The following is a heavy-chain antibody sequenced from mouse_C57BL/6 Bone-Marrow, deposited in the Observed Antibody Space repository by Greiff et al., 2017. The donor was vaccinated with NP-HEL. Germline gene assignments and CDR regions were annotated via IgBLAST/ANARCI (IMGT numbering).Heavy chain of an antibody. D-gene: IGHD2-1*01. CDR2: IDPNSGGA. J-gene: IGHJ1*03. Sequence: QVQLQQPGAELVKPGASVKLSCKASGYTFTSYWMHWVKQRPGRGLEWIGRIDPNSGGAKYNEKFTSKATLPVAKPSSTAYMQRSSLTSEDSAVYYGAVYGNYDWYFDVWGTGTTITVSS. CDR3: AVYGNYDWYFDV. V-gene: IGHV1-72*01. CDR1: GYTFTSYW.